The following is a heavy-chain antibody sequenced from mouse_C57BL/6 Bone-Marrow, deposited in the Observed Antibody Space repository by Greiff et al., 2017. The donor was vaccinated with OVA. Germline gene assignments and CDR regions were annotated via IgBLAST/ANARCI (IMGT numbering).Heavy chain of an antibody. CDR2: IWSGGST. D-gene: IGHD1-1*01. V-gene: IGHV2-2*01. CDR1: GFSLTSYG. CDR3: ARGSSFAY. J-gene: IGHJ3*01. Sequence: SLPFLLHPSPSLSITFTFSGFSLTSYGVHWVRQSPGKGLECLGVIWSGGSTDYNAAFISRLSISKDNSKSQVFFKMNSLQADDTAIYYCARGSSFAYWGQGTLVTVSA.